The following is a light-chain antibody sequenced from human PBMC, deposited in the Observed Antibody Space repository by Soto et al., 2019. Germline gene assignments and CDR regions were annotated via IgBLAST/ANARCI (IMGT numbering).Light chain of an antibody. CDR1: SGHSSYA. V-gene: IGLV4-69*01. J-gene: IGLJ3*02. Sequence: QSVLTQSPSASASLGASVKLTCALSSGHSSYAIAWHQQQPEKGPRALMKLNSDGSHTRGDGIPDRFSGSSSGAERYLTISSLQSEDEADYYCQTWVTGILVLGGGTKLTVL. CDR3: QTWVTGILV. CDR2: LNSDGSH.